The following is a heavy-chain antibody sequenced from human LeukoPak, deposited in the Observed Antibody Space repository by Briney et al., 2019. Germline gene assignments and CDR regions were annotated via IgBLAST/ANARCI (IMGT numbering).Heavy chain of an antibody. V-gene: IGHV3-74*01. Sequence: GGFLRLSCAASGFTFSSYWMHWVRQAPGKGLVWVSRINSDGSSTSYADSVKGRFTISRDNAKNTLYLQMNSLRAEDTAVYYCAREYDFWSGPRGRYMDVWGKGTTVTVSS. J-gene: IGHJ6*03. CDR3: AREYDFWSGPRGRYMDV. CDR1: GFTFSSYW. D-gene: IGHD3-3*01. CDR2: INSDGSST.